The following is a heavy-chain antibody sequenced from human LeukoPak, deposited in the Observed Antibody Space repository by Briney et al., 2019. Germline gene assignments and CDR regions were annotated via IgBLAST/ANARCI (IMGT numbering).Heavy chain of an antibody. CDR2: ISSSSSYI. D-gene: IGHD3-10*01. V-gene: IGHV3-21*01. CDR1: GFTFSSYS. CDR3: ARVLLWFGGMDYYGMDV. J-gene: IGHJ6*02. Sequence: GGSLRLSCAASGFTFSSYSMNWVRQAPGKGLEWVSSISSSSSYIYYADSVKGRFTISRDNAKNSLYLQMNSLRAEDTAVYYCARVLLWFGGMDYYGMDVWGQGTTVTVSS.